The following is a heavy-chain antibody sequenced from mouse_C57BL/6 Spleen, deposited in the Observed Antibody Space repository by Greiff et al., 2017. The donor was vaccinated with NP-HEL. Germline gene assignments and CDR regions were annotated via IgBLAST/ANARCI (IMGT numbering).Heavy chain of an antibody. CDR3: ARRSGYPYYFDY. D-gene: IGHD2-2*01. CDR1: GYAFSSSW. V-gene: IGHV1-82*01. J-gene: IGHJ2*01. CDR2: IYPGDGDT. Sequence: VQLQQSGPELVKPGASVKISCKASGYAFSSSWMNWVKQRPGKGLEWIGRIYPGDGDTNYNGKFKGKATLTADKSSSTAYMQLSSLTSEDSAVYFCARRSGYPYYFDYWGQGTTLTVSS.